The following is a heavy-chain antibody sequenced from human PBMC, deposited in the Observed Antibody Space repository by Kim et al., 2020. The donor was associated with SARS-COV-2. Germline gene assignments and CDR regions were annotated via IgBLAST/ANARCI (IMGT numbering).Heavy chain of an antibody. Sequence: YAVSVKGRFAISRDNTKSKVYLQMNSLRAEDTAVYYCARGGRRSNGHTDYWGQGTLVTVSS. D-gene: IGHD1-26*01. V-gene: IGHV3-74*01. CDR3: ARGGRRSNGHTDY. J-gene: IGHJ4*02.